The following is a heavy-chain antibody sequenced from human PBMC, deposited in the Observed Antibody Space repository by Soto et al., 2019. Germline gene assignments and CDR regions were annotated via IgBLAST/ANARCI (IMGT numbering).Heavy chain of an antibody. CDR3: ARDRGNFGVVLADFYQYGMEV. D-gene: IGHD3-3*01. CDR1: GDSVTSGSIY. CDR2: VHYTGST. V-gene: IGHV4-61*03. Sequence: QVQLQESGPGLVKPSETLSLTCTVSGDSVTSGSIYWSWIRQPPGKGLEWIGYVHYTGSTNYNPSLKSRVAISVDKSNNHFSLTLSSVTAADTAVYYCARDRGNFGVVLADFYQYGMEVWGQGTTVTVSS. J-gene: IGHJ6*02.